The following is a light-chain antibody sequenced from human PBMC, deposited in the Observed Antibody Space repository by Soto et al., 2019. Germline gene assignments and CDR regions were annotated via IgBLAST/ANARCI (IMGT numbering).Light chain of an antibody. CDR2: DVT. CDR1: SSDVGAYNF. CDR3: SSFTRSSAGV. Sequence: QSALTQPASVSGSPGQSITISCTGTSSDVGAYNFVSWYQQHPGKAPKLMIYDVTSRPSGVSDRFSGSKSGNTASLTISGLQTEDEAEYYCSSFTRSSAGVFGTGTKLTVL. J-gene: IGLJ1*01. V-gene: IGLV2-14*03.